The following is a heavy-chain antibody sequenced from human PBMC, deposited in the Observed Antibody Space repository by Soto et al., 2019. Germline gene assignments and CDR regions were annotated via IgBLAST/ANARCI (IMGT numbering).Heavy chain of an antibody. Sequence: QVQLQESGPGLVKPSETLSLSCTVSGGSISSYYWSWFRQSPGTRMEWIGYVHHSWGSSYNPSLQSRVAISLDTSKSRFPPQVTAVTATATAVYDVARQGFGPLHGLVDVWGQGTTVTVSS. CDR1: GGSISSYY. CDR3: ARQGFGPLHGLVDV. D-gene: IGHD3-10*01. V-gene: IGHV4-59*08. J-gene: IGHJ6*02. CDR2: VHHSWGS.